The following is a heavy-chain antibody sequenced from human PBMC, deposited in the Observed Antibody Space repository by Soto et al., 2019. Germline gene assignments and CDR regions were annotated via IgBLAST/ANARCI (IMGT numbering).Heavy chain of an antibody. CDR3: ARDRLVTLPYFYYYGMDV. CDR1: GGSFSSNDNY. Sequence: PSETLSLTCTVSGGSFSSNDNYWTWIRQPPGKGLEWIGYIYSSGSTYYNPSLKSRVTISVDTSKNQFSLNVRSVTAADTAVYYCARDRLVTLPYFYYYGMDVWGQGATVTVSS. V-gene: IGHV4-30-4*01. J-gene: IGHJ6*02. D-gene: IGHD2-21*02. CDR2: IYSSGST.